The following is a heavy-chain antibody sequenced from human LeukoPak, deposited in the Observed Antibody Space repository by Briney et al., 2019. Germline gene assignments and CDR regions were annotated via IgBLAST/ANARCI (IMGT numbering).Heavy chain of an antibody. Sequence: ASVTVSCTASGYTFTSYGISWVRQAPGQGLEWMGWISAYNGNTNYAQKLQGRVTITTDTYTRTAYLEQRRLRSDDTAVYYCARAGLYYDILTGYRGSDYYYYMDVWGKGTTVTVSS. J-gene: IGHJ6*03. CDR3: ARAGLYYDILTGYRGSDYYYYMDV. CDR1: GYTFTSYG. D-gene: IGHD3-9*01. CDR2: ISAYNGNT. V-gene: IGHV1-18*01.